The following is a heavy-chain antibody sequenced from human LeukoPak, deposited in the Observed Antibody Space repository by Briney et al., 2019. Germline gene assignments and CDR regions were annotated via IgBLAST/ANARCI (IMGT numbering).Heavy chain of an antibody. Sequence: GRSLRLSCAASGFTFDDYAMHWVRQAPGKGLEWVSGISWNSGSIGYADSVKGRFTISRDNAKNSLYLQMNSLRAEDTALYYCAKDRGIVGAPGGFDPWGQGTLVTVSS. CDR2: ISWNSGSI. J-gene: IGHJ5*02. V-gene: IGHV3-9*01. D-gene: IGHD1-26*01. CDR3: AKDRGIVGAPGGFDP. CDR1: GFTFDDYA.